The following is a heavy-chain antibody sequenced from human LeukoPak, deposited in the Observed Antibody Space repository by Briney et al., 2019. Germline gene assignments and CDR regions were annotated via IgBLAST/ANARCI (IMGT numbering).Heavy chain of an antibody. CDR3: AKAETNTNVLFHC. V-gene: IGHV3-23*01. J-gene: IGHJ4*02. Sequence: PGASLRLSCAASGFPFSSSAMSWVRQAPGKGLEWVSGLPRSGGDTYYADSVKGRFTISRDNSKNTMHLQMNSLRAEDTAIYYCAKAETNTNVLFHCWGQGTLVTVSS. D-gene: IGHD2-8*01. CDR2: LPRSGGDT. CDR1: GFPFSSSA.